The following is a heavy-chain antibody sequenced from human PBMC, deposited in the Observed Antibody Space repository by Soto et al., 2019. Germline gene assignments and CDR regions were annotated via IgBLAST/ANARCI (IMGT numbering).Heavy chain of an antibody. CDR2: INHSGST. V-gene: IGHV4-34*01. CDR1: GGSFSGYY. D-gene: IGHD3-3*01. Sequence: SETLSLTCAVYGGSFSGYYWSWIRQPPGKGLEWIGEINHSGSTNYSPSLKSRVTISVDTSKNQFSLKLSSVTAADTAVYYCARAQVSDYAFWSGYYRGWFDPWGQGTLVTVSS. J-gene: IGHJ5*02. CDR3: ARAQVSDYAFWSGYYRGWFDP.